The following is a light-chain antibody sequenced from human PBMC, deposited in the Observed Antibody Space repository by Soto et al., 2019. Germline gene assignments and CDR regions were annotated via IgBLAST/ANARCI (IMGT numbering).Light chain of an antibody. V-gene: IGLV1-51*02. CDR2: ENN. CDR3: GTWDSSLSAGPYV. Sequence: QSELTRAASVSAAPGQKVTITCSGSSSNIGNNYVSWYQQLPGTAPKLLIYENNKRPSGIPDRFSGSKSGTSATLGITGLQTGDEADYYCGTWDSSLSAGPYVFGTGTKVTVL. J-gene: IGLJ1*01. CDR1: SSNIGNNY.